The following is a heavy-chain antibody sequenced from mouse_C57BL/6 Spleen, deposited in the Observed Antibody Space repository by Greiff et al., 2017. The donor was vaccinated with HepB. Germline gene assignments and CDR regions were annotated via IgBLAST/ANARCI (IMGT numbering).Heavy chain of an antibody. V-gene: IGHV5-9-1*02. CDR1: GFTFSSYA. Sequence: EVKLVESGEGLVKPGGSLKLSCAASGFTFSSYAMSWVRQTPEKRLEWVAYISSGGDYIYYADTVKGRFTISRDNARNTLYLQMSSLKSEDTAMYYCTRDWIYYDYDGYFDVWGTGTTVTVSS. CDR2: ISSGGDYI. CDR3: TRDWIYYDYDGYFDV. D-gene: IGHD2-4*01. J-gene: IGHJ1*03.